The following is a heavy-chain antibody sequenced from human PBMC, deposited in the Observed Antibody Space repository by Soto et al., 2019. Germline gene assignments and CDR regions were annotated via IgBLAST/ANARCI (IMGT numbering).Heavy chain of an antibody. CDR1: VFTFSSYW. CDR2: IDEYGSTI. CDR3: TRDIGGKGAY. D-gene: IGHD3-10*01. Sequence: PGWYLRLSCASSVFTFSSYWMHWVRQVPGKGLLWVSRIDEYGSTINYADSVKGRFTISRDNARNTLYLEMNSLRAEDTALYYCTRDIGGKGAYWGPGTLVTAPQ. V-gene: IGHV3-74*01. J-gene: IGHJ4*02.